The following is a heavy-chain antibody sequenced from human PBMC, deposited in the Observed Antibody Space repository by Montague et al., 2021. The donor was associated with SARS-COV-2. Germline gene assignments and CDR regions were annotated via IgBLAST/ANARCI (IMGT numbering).Heavy chain of an antibody. D-gene: IGHD4-17*01. J-gene: IGHJ4*02. V-gene: IGHV3-9*01. CDR1: GFTFVDYA. CDR2: LSWNSGSI. CDR3: AFYGDYALDY. Sequence: SLRLSCAASGFTFVDYAMHWVRQAPGKGLEWVSGLSWNSGSIGYADSVKGRFTISRDNAKNSLYLQMNSLRAEDTALYYCAFYGDYALDYWGQGTLVTVSS.